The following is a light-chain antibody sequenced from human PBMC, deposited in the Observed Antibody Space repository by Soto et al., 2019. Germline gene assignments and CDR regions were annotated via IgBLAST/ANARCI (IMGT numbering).Light chain of an antibody. CDR1: QSINNN. CDR3: QQYKSWFT. Sequence: IVMTQSPATLSVSPGERATLSCRASQSINNNLAWYQQKHGQAPRRLIYDASTGATDIPARFSGSGSGTEFTLTISRLQSEDSAVYYCQQYKSWFTFGQGTKLEIK. J-gene: IGKJ2*01. CDR2: DAS. V-gene: IGKV3-15*01.